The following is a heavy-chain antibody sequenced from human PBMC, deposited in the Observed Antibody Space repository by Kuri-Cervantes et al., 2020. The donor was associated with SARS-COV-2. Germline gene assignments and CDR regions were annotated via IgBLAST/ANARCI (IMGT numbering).Heavy chain of an antibody. J-gene: IGHJ4*02. CDR1: GYTFTSYG. CDR3: ARVSGGDYSFHY. Sequence: ASVKVSCKASGYTFTSYGISWVRQAPGQGLEWMGWISAYNGNTNYAQKLQGRVTMTTDTSTSTVYMELSSLRSEDTAVYYCARVSGGDYSFHYWGQGTQVTVSS. V-gene: IGHV1-18*04. D-gene: IGHD2-21*02. CDR2: ISAYNGNT.